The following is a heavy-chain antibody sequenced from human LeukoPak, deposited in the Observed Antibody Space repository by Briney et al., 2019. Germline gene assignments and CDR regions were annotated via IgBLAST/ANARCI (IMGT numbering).Heavy chain of an antibody. V-gene: IGHV3-30-3*01. Sequence: SCKASGYTFTDYYMHWVRRAPGKGLEWVAVISYDGSNKYYADSVKGRFTISRDNSKNTLYLQMNSLRAEDTAVYYCARDYRYSSSSYYFDYWGQGTLVTVSS. CDR3: ARDYRYSSSSYYFDY. J-gene: IGHJ4*02. CDR2: ISYDGSNK. CDR1: GYTFTDYY. D-gene: IGHD6-6*01.